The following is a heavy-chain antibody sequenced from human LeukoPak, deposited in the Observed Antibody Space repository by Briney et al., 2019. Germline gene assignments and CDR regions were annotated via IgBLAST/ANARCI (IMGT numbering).Heavy chain of an antibody. CDR2: ISGSDGRA. V-gene: IGHV3-23*01. CDR3: AKSRSSWLNWFDP. D-gene: IGHD6-13*01. J-gene: IGHJ5*02. Sequence: GGSLRLSCAASGFTFSDYSMSWVRQAPGKGLEWVSSISGSDGRAYYADSVKGRFTISRDNSKNTLYVQMNSLRAEDTAVYYCAKSRSSWLNWFDPWGQGTLVTVSS. CDR1: GFTFSDYS.